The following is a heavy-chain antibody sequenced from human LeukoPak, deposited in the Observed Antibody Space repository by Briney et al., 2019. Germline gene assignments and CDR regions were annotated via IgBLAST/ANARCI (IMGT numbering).Heavy chain of an antibody. D-gene: IGHD4-17*01. Sequence: SETLSLTCTVSGGSISSYYWSWIRQPPGKGLEWIGYIYYSGSTNYNPSLKSRVTISVDTSKNQFSLKLSSVTAADTAVYYCARQTGSGYGDLYYYYYYGMDVWGQGTTVTVSS. CDR1: GGSISSYY. V-gene: IGHV4-59*08. CDR3: ARQTGSGYGDLYYYYYYGMDV. J-gene: IGHJ6*02. CDR2: IYYSGST.